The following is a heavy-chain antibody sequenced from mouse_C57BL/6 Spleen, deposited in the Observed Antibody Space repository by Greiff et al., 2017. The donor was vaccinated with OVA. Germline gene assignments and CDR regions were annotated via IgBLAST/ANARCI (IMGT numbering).Heavy chain of an antibody. D-gene: IGHD2-14*01. CDR1: GYSFTGYY. V-gene: IGHV1-42*01. CDR2: INPSTGGT. CDR3: ARGDYRNEGAMDY. Sequence: VQLKESGPELVKPGASVKISCKASGYSFTGYYMNWVKQSPEKSLEWIGEINPSTGGTTYNQKFKAKATLTVDKSSSTAYMQLKGLTSENSAGYYCARGDYRNEGAMDYWGQGTSVTVSS. J-gene: IGHJ4*01.